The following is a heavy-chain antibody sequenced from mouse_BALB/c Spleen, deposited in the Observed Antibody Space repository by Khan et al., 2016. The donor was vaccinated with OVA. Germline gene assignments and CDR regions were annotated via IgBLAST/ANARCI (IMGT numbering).Heavy chain of an antibody. J-gene: IGHJ3*01. CDR3: VRDYWDVFAY. CDR1: GFNIKDTY. Sequence: VQLKQSGAELVKPGASVKLSCTASGFNIKDTYMHWVKRRPEQGLVWIGRIDPANGNPKYDPNFQGKATITADTSSNTAYLQLSSLTSEDAAVYYCVRDYWDVFAYWGQGTLVTVSA. D-gene: IGHD4-1*01. V-gene: IGHV14-3*02. CDR2: IDPANGNP.